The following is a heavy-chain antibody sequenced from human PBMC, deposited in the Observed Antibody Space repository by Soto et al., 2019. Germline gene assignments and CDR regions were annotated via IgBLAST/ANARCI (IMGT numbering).Heavy chain of an antibody. D-gene: IGHD6-13*01. Sequence: GESLKISCKGSGYSFTSYWISWVRQMPGKGLEWMGRIDPSDSYTNYSPSFQGHVTISADKSISTAYLQWSSLKASDTAMYYCAREAAAGSYYYYGMDVWGQGTTVTVSS. CDR2: IDPSDSYT. J-gene: IGHJ6*02. V-gene: IGHV5-10-1*01. CDR3: AREAAAGSYYYYGMDV. CDR1: GYSFTSYW.